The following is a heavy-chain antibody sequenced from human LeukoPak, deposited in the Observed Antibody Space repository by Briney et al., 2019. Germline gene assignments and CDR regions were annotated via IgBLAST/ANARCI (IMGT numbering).Heavy chain of an antibody. CDR3: ATYSSRNLDY. J-gene: IGHJ4*02. Sequence: SETLSLTCTVSGGSISSSSYYWGWIRQPPGKGLEWIGSIYYSGSTYYNPSLKSRVTISVDTSKNQFSLKLSSVTAADTAVYYCATYSSRNLDYWGQGTLVTVSS. CDR1: GGSISSSSYY. V-gene: IGHV4-39*01. D-gene: IGHD6-13*01. CDR2: IYYSGST.